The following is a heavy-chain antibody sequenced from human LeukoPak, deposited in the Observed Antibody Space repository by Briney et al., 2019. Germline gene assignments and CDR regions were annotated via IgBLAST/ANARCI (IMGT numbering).Heavy chain of an antibody. CDR1: GFTFSSYA. Sequence: GGSLRLSCAASGFTFSSYAMSWVRQAPGKGLEWVSAIIGSGGSPDYADSVKGRFTISRDNSKNTLYLQMNSLRAEDTAVYYCAKGGYYDSSGYPFDYWGQGTLVTVSS. CDR3: AKGGYYDSSGYPFDY. CDR2: IIGSGGSP. V-gene: IGHV3-23*01. J-gene: IGHJ4*02. D-gene: IGHD3-22*01.